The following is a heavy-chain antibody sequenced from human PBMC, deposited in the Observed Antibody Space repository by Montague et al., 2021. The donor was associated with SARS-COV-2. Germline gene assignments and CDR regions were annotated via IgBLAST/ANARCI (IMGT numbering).Heavy chain of an antibody. D-gene: IGHD2/OR15-2a*01. V-gene: IGHV3-30*04. Sequence: SQRLSCAASGFTFTTYAMHWVRQAPGKGLEWMAVISNDGTKIYYADSVKGRFTISRDNSKNTLYLQLNRLRAEDTALYHCARDLFYIRNYYYYYGMDVWGQGTTVTVSS. J-gene: IGHJ6*02. CDR2: ISNDGTKI. CDR1: GFTFTTYA. CDR3: ARDLFYIRNYYYYYGMDV.